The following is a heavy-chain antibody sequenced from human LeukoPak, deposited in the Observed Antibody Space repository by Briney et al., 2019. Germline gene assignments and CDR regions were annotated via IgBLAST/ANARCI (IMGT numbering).Heavy chain of an antibody. J-gene: IGHJ3*01. CDR2: IYPGDSGP. D-gene: IGHD1-26*01. V-gene: IGHV5-51*01. Sequence: GASLQISCKVSGYSFTSYCIGWVRQLPGKGLEWMGIIYPGDSGPTYSPSFQGQVTISVDKSINTAYLQWSSLQASDTAMYYCGMSGDRVPLQDDVFDVWGQRTMVTVST. CDR1: GYSFTSYC. CDR3: GMSGDRVPLQDDVFDV.